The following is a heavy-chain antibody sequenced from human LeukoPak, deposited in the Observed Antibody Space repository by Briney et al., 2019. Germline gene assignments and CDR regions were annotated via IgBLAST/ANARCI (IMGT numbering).Heavy chain of an antibody. Sequence: SETLSLTCAVYDASFSGFYWNWIRQTPGKGLEWIGEINHSGSANYHPSLMSRVTFSIDTSKKQFSLNLTSVTVADTAVYYCAGGYSGYDVGYWGQGTRDTVPS. CDR3: AGGYSGYDVGY. CDR2: INHSGSA. V-gene: IGHV4-34*01. CDR1: DASFSGFY. D-gene: IGHD5-12*01. J-gene: IGHJ4*02.